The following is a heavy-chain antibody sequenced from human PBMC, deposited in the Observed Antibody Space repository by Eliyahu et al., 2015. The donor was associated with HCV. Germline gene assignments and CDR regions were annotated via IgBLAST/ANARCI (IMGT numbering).Heavy chain of an antibody. CDR2: IYYSGST. J-gene: IGHJ5*02. CDR3: ARHLIMGIAAAGIDNWFDP. D-gene: IGHD6-13*01. CDR1: GGSXXSSSYY. V-gene: IGHV4-39*01. Sequence: QLQLQESGPGLVKPSETLSLTCTVSGGSXXSSSYYWGWIRQPPGKGLEWIGSIYYSGSTYYNPSLKSRVTISVDTSKNQFPLKLSSVTAADTAVYYCARHLIMGIAAAGIDNWFDPWGQGTLVTVSS.